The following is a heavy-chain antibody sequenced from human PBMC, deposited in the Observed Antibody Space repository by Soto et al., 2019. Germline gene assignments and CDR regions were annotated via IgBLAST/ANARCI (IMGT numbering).Heavy chain of an antibody. Sequence: WSWIRQPPGKGLEWIGYIYHSGSTYYNPSLKSRVTISVDRSKNQFSLKLSSVTAADTAVYYCARGDYGDCDYWGQGTLVTVSS. CDR3: ARGDYGDCDY. CDR2: IYHSGST. D-gene: IGHD4-17*01. J-gene: IGHJ4*02. V-gene: IGHV4-30-2*01.